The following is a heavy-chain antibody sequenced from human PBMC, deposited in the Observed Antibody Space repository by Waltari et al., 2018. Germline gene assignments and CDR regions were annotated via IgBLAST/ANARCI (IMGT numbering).Heavy chain of an antibody. J-gene: IGHJ3*02. D-gene: IGHD3-10*01. V-gene: IGHV4-59*11. CDR2: IYYSGST. CDR1: GGSISSHY. CDR3: AREKTHVLLGPEDAFDI. Sequence: QVQLQESGPGLVKPSETLSLTCTVSGGSISSHYWSWIRQPPGKGLEWIGYIYYSGSTNYNPSLKSRVTISVDTSKNQFSLKLSSVTAADTAVYYCAREKTHVLLGPEDAFDIWGQGTMVTVSS.